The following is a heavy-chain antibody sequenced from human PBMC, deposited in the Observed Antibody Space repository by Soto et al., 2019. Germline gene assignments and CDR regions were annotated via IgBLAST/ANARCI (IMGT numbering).Heavy chain of an antibody. J-gene: IGHJ4*02. CDR1: GFTVSSNY. D-gene: IGHD4-17*01. V-gene: IGHV3-53*04. CDR2: IYTGGST. CDR3: ARPGSTVAVFFAY. Sequence: GGSLRLSCAASGFTVSSNYMTWVRQAPGKGLEWVSVIYTGGSTYYADSVKGRFTISRHNSKNTLYLQMDSLRAEDTAVYYCARPGSTVAVFFAYRGQGALVTVP.